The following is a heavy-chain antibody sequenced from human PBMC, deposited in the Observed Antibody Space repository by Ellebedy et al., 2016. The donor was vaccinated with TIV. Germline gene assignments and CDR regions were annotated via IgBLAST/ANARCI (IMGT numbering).Heavy chain of an antibody. V-gene: IGHV4-34*01. D-gene: IGHD3-22*01. Sequence: SETLSLXXAVSGGSFSGYYWSWIRQPPGKGLEWIGEINHSGSTNYNPSLKSRVTISVDTSKNQFSLKLSSVTAADTAVYYCARLSMIVVGRVDPWGQGTLVTVSS. J-gene: IGHJ5*02. CDR2: INHSGST. CDR3: ARLSMIVVGRVDP. CDR1: GGSFSGYY.